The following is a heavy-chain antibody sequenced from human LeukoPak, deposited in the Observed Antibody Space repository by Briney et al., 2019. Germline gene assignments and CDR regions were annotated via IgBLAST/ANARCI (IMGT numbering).Heavy chain of an antibody. CDR3: AKDTSGYSYGYDAFDI. D-gene: IGHD5-18*01. Sequence: PGGSLRLSCAASGFTFSSYGMHWVRQAPGKGLEWVAFIRYDGSNKYFADSVKGRFTISRDNSKNTLYLQMNSLRTEDTAVYCCAKDTSGYSYGYDAFDIWGQGTMVTVSS. V-gene: IGHV3-30*02. J-gene: IGHJ3*02. CDR1: GFTFSSYG. CDR2: IRYDGSNK.